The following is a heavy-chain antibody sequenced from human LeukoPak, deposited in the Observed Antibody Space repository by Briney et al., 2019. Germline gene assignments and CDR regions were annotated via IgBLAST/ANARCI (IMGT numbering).Heavy chain of an antibody. CDR3: ARDCSSSCVHDAFDI. D-gene: IGHD6-13*01. J-gene: IGHJ3*02. V-gene: IGHV3-30*02. Sequence: TGGSLRLSCAASGFTFSSYGMHWVRQAPGKGLEWVAFIQYDGSHKYYADSVKGRFTISRDNSKNTLYLQMNSLRAEDTAVYYCARDCSSSCVHDAFDIWGQGTMVTVSS. CDR1: GFTFSSYG. CDR2: IQYDGSHK.